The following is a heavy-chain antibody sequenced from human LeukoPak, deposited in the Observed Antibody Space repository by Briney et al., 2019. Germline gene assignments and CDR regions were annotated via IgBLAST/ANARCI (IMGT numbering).Heavy chain of an antibody. D-gene: IGHD6-19*01. CDR2: IKQDGSEK. V-gene: IGHV3-7*01. Sequence: GGSLRLSCVASGFTFSSYEMNWVRQAPGKGLEWVANIKQDGSEKYYVDSVKGRFTISRDNAKNSLYLQMNSLRAEDTAVYYCARRGYSSGWYDYYYYYYMDVWGKGTTVTISS. J-gene: IGHJ6*03. CDR3: ARRGYSSGWYDYYYYYYMDV. CDR1: GFTFSSYE.